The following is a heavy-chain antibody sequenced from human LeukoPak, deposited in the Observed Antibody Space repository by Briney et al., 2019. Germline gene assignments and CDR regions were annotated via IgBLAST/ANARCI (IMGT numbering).Heavy chain of an antibody. D-gene: IGHD5-18*01. CDR3: AKDFELWLPLYYFDY. Sequence: GGSLRLSCAASGFTFDDYAMHWVRQAPGKGLEWVSLISGDGGSTYYADSVNVRFTISRDNSKNSLYLQMNSLRTEDTALYYCAKDFELWLPLYYFDYWGQGTLVTASS. V-gene: IGHV3-43*02. J-gene: IGHJ4*02. CDR1: GFTFDDYA. CDR2: ISGDGGST.